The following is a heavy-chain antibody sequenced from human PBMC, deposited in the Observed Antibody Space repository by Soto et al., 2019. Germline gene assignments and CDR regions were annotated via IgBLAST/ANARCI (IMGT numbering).Heavy chain of an antibody. CDR3: ARHDSGSALNYYYYNSMDV. D-gene: IGHD3-10*01. J-gene: IGHJ6*03. Sequence: SSETLSLTCTVSGGSISSSSYYWGWIRQPPGKGLEWIGSIYYSGSTYYNPSLKSRVTISVDTSKNQFSLKLSSVTAADTAVYYCARHDSGSALNYYYYNSMDVWGKGTTVTVSS. CDR2: IYYSGST. V-gene: IGHV4-39*01. CDR1: GGSISSSSYY.